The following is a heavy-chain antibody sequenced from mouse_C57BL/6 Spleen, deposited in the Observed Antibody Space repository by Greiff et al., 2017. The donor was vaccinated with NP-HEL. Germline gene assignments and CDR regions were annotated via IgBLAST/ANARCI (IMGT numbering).Heavy chain of an antibody. J-gene: IGHJ4*01. D-gene: IGHD2-3*01. CDR1: GFSLTSYG. CDR3: ARYDGYYGYYAMDY. Sequence: VQLQQSGPGLVQPSQSLSITCTVSGFSLTSYGVHWVRQSPGKGLEWLGVIWSGGSTDYNAAFISRLSISKDNSKSQVFFKMNSLQADDTAIYYCARYDGYYGYYAMDYWGQGTSVTVSS. V-gene: IGHV2-2*01. CDR2: IWSGGST.